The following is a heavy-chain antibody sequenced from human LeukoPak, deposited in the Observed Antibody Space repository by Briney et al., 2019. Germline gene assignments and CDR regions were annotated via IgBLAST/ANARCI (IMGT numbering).Heavy chain of an antibody. CDR2: INHSGST. J-gene: IGHJ3*02. V-gene: IGHV4-30-4*08. Sequence: PSQTLSLTCTVSGGSISSGDYYWSWIRQPPGKGLEWIGEINHSGSTNYNPSLKSRVTISVDTSKNQFSLKLSSVTAADTAVYCSARGVLRGQWLVPATKAFDIWGQGTMVTVSS. D-gene: IGHD6-19*01. CDR3: ARGVLRGQWLVPATKAFDI. CDR1: GGSISSGDYY.